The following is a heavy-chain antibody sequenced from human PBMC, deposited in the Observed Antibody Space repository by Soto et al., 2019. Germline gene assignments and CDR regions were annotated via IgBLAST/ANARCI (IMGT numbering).Heavy chain of an antibody. CDR2: ISSSSSTI. CDR1: GVTFSSYS. V-gene: IGHV3-48*02. J-gene: IGHJ4*02. CDR3: LGYVEPIDY. D-gene: IGHD5-12*01. Sequence: GWSLRLSCAASGVTFSSYSMNWVRQAPGKGLEWVSYISSSSSTIYYADSVKGRFTISRDNAKNSLYLQMNSLRDEDTAVYYCLGYVEPIDYWGQGTLVTVSS.